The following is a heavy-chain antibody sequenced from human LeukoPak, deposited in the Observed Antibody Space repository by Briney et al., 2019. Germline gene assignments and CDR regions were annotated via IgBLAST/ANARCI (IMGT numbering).Heavy chain of an antibody. CDR2: IDTDSGNP. CDR3: AREILRFDI. J-gene: IGHJ3*02. CDR1: GYSFNSQG. V-gene: IGHV7-4-1*02. Sequence: ASVKVSCKASGYSFNSQGMNWVRQAPGQGLEWMGWIDTDSGNPTYAQGFTGRFVFSLDSSVSTAYLQISNLMPEDTAKYYCAREILRFDIWGQGTMVIVSS.